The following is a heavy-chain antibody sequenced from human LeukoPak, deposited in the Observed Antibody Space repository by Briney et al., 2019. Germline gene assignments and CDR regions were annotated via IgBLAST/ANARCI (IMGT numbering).Heavy chain of an antibody. Sequence: GGSLRLSCAASGFSFSSYWMSWVRQAPGKGLEWVSAISSNGGSTYYANSVKGRFTISRDNSKNTLYLQMGSLRAEDMAVYYCARGSYDYWGQGTLVTVSS. D-gene: IGHD1-26*01. CDR1: GFSFSSYW. CDR3: ARGSYDY. CDR2: ISSNGGST. J-gene: IGHJ4*02. V-gene: IGHV3-64*01.